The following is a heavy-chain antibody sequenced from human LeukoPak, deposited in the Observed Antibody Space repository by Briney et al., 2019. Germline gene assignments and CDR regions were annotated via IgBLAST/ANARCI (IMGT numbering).Heavy chain of an antibody. J-gene: IGHJ3*02. D-gene: IGHD3-10*01. V-gene: IGHV4-4*02. CDR3: ARGVKGLRGAFDI. Sequence: PSGTLSLTCAVSGGSITSNNWWSWVRQPPGKGLEWIGEIAHSGSTNYNTSLKSRVIMSVDKSKNQFSLKLNSVTAADTAVYYCARGVKGLRGAFDIWGQGTMVTVSS. CDR1: GGSITSNNW. CDR2: IAHSGST.